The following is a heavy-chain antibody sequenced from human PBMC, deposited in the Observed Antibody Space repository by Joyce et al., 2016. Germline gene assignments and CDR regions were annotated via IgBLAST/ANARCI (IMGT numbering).Heavy chain of an antibody. D-gene: IGHD4-23*01. V-gene: IGHV3-9*01. CDR3: AKDIRSYGGSYYYYALDV. CDR1: GFTFDDYA. CDR2: ISWNSGSI. J-gene: IGHJ6*02. Sequence: EVQLVESGGGLVQPGRSLRRSCAASGFTFDDYAMHWVRQAPGKGLEWVSGISWNSGSIGYADSVKGRFTISRDNAKNSLYLQMNSLRAEDTALYYCAKDIRSYGGSYYYYALDVWGQGTTVTVSS.